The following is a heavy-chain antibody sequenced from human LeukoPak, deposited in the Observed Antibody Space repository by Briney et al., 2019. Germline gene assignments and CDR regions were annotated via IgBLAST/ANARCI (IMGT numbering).Heavy chain of an antibody. J-gene: IGHJ5*02. CDR3: ARLPTGYPNWFDP. CDR2: ISSSSSYI. D-gene: IGHD3-9*01. Sequence: PGGSLRLSCAASGFTFSSYSMNWVRQAPGKGLEWVSSISSSSSYIYYADSVKGRFTISRDNAKNSLYLQMNSLRAEDTAVYYCARLPTGYPNWFDPWGQGTLVTVSS. V-gene: IGHV3-21*01. CDR1: GFTFSSYS.